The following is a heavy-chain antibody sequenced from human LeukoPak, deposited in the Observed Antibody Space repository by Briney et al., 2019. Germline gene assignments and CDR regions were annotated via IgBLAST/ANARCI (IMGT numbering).Heavy chain of an antibody. CDR2: ISGSGGST. D-gene: IGHD2-21*02. CDR1: GFTFSSHA. CDR3: AKDSGGDFRFFDY. V-gene: IGHV3-23*01. J-gene: IGHJ4*02. Sequence: GGSLRLSCAASGFTFSSHAMSWVRQAPGKGLEWVSAISGSGGSTYYADSVKGRFTISRDNSKNTLYLQMNSLRAEDTAVYYCAKDSGGDFRFFDYWGRGTLVTVSS.